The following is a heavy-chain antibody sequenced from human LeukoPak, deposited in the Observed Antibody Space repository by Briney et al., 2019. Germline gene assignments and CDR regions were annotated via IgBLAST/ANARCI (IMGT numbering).Heavy chain of an antibody. V-gene: IGHV1-8*01. CDR3: ATGGYSSGWYDY. J-gene: IGHJ4*02. Sequence: ASVKVSCKASGYTFTSYDINWVRQATGQGLEWMGWMNPNSGNTGYAQKFQGRVTMTRNTSISTAYMELSSLRSEDTAVYYCATGGYSSGWYDYWGQGTLVTVSS. CDR2: MNPNSGNT. D-gene: IGHD6-19*01. CDR1: GYTFTSYD.